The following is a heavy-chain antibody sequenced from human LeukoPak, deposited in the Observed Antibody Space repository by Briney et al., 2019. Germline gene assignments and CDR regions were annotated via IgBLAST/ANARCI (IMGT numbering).Heavy chain of an antibody. Sequence: SETLSLTCSVSGGSIRSYDWSWIRQPPGKGLEWIGSVSYSGSTKYNPSLKSRLSISIDTSKNQFSLKLSSVTAADTAVYYCARGLYDYVWGSYRYTDAFDIWGQGTMVTVSS. J-gene: IGHJ3*02. V-gene: IGHV4-59*01. D-gene: IGHD3-16*02. CDR3: ARGLYDYVWGSYRYTDAFDI. CDR2: VSYSGST. CDR1: GGSIRSYD.